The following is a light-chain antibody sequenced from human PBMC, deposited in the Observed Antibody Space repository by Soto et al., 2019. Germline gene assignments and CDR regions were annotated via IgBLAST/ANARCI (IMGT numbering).Light chain of an antibody. CDR3: QQYYSIPLT. V-gene: IGKV4-1*01. CDR2: WAS. Sequence: DIVMTQSPDSLAVSLGERATINCKSSQSVLYSSNNKNYLAWYQQKPGQPPKLLIYWASTRESGVPDRFSGSGSGTDFTLTISSLQAEDVAVYYCQQYYSIPLTFAQGTRLEIK. J-gene: IGKJ5*01. CDR1: QSVLYSSNNKNY.